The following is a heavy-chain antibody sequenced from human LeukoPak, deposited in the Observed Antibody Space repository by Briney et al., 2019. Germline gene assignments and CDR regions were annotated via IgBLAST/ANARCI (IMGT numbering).Heavy chain of an antibody. V-gene: IGHV4-61*01. CDR1: GGSISRGSYY. Sequence: SETLSLTCVVSGGSISRGSYYWSWIRQPPGKGLEWIGYIYYSGSTNYNPSLKSRVTISVDTSKNQFSLKLSSVTAADTAVYYCARSSGWYGRDGMDVWGQGTTVTVSS. CDR2: IYYSGST. D-gene: IGHD6-19*01. J-gene: IGHJ6*02. CDR3: ARSSGWYGRDGMDV.